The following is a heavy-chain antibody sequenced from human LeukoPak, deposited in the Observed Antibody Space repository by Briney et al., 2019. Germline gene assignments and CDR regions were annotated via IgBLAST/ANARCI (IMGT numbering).Heavy chain of an antibody. CDR2: VSPYNGDT. CDR3: AKAWDYGDRGEIDY. V-gene: IGHV1-18*01. Sequence: GASVKVSCKASGYTFTTYAVSWVRQAPGQGLEWMGWVSPYNGDTKYAQNHQGRVTMTTDTSTTTARMELRSLTSDDTAVYYCAKAWDYGDRGEIDYWGQGTLVTVSS. D-gene: IGHD4-17*01. CDR1: GYTFTTYA. J-gene: IGHJ4*02.